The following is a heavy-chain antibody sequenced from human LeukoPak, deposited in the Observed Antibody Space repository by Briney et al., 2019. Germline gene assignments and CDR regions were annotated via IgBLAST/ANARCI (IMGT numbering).Heavy chain of an antibody. CDR1: GGSIGTYY. CDR2: IYVTGT. Sequence: SETLSLTCTVSGGSIGTYYWSWIRQSPGKGLEWIGYIYVTGTRYNPYLQSRGTISVDRSRNQFFLKMSSVTAADTAVYYCARLAGGERGVFDYWGQGTLVTVSS. V-gene: IGHV4-4*09. CDR3: ARLAGGERGVFDY. J-gene: IGHJ4*02. D-gene: IGHD3-16*01.